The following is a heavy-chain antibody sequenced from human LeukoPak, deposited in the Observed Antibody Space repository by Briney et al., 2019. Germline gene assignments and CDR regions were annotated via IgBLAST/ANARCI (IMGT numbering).Heavy chain of an antibody. Sequence: GGSLRLSCAAAALTFSAYAMSWVRQVPGMWLEWVSTMGVSGGWTNYADSVRGRFTISRDNSKNTLYLQINSLRADDTDVYYCAKGRVGTNGVLEHWGQGTLVTVSS. CDR2: MGVSGGWT. J-gene: IGHJ1*01. D-gene: IGHD1-26*01. CDR3: AKGRVGTNGVLEH. CDR1: ALTFSAYA. V-gene: IGHV3-23*01.